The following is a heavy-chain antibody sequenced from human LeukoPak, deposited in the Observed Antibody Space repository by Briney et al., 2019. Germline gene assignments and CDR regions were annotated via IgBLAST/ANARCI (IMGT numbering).Heavy chain of an antibody. CDR2: INHSGST. Sequence: PSETLSLTCAVYGGSFSGYYWSWIRQPPGKGLEWIGEINHSGSTNYNPSLKSRVTISVDTSKNQFSLKLSSVTAADTAAYYCARDYPIAVARSFSDYWGQGTLVTVSS. V-gene: IGHV4-34*01. CDR1: GGSFSGYY. CDR3: ARDYPIAVARSFSDY. J-gene: IGHJ4*02. D-gene: IGHD6-19*01.